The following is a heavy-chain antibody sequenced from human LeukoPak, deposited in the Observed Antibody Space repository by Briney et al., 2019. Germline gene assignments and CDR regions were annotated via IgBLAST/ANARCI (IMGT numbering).Heavy chain of an antibody. CDR2: IIPIFGTA. V-gene: IGHV1-69*13. CDR1: GGTFSSYA. CDR3: ARGLLGYCSSTSCSLDY. Sequence: ASVKVSCKASGGTFSSYAISWVRQAPGQGLEWMGGIIPIFGTANYAQKFQGRVTITADESTSTAYMELSSLRSEDTAVYYCARGLLGYCSSTSCSLDYWGQGTLVTVSS. D-gene: IGHD2-2*01. J-gene: IGHJ4*02.